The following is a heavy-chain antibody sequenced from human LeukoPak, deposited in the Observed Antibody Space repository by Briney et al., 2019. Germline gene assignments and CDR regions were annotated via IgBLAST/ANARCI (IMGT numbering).Heavy chain of an antibody. Sequence: ASVKVSSKASGYTFTSYDINWVRQATGQGLEWMGWMNPNSGNTGYAQKFQGRVTMTRNTSISTAYMELSSLRSEDTAVYYCARAGYSSGWYDWFDPWGQGTLVTVSS. D-gene: IGHD6-19*01. J-gene: IGHJ5*02. CDR2: MNPNSGNT. CDR1: GYTFTSYD. V-gene: IGHV1-8*01. CDR3: ARAGYSSGWYDWFDP.